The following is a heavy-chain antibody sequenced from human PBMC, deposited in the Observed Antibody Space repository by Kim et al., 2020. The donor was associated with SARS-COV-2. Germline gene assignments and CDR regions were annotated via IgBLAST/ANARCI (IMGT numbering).Heavy chain of an antibody. CDR3: ARGSIAYCGGDFYANGFDV. Sequence: ASVKVSCKASGYSFTTNDINWVRQVPGQGLECMGWMNPNSGNTGYAQKFQGRVTMTRSTSISTAYMELTSLTSEDTAVYYCARGSIAYCGGDFYANGFDV. J-gene: IGHJ3*01. CDR1: GYSFTTND. V-gene: IGHV1-8*01. CDR2: MNPNSGNT. D-gene: IGHD2-21*02.